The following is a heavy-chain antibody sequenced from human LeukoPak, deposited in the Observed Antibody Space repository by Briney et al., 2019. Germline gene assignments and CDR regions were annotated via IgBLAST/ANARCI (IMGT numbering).Heavy chain of an antibody. V-gene: IGHV4-34*01. D-gene: IGHD2-15*01. CDR1: GGSFSGYY. J-gene: IGHJ4*02. Sequence: SETLSLTCAVYGGSFSGYYWSWIRQPPGKGLEWIGEINHSGSTNYNPSPKSRVTISVDTSKNQFSLKLSSVTAADTAVHYCARGGIRYCSGGSCYFGYWGQGTLVTVSS. CDR2: INHSGST. CDR3: ARGGIRYCSGGSCYFGY.